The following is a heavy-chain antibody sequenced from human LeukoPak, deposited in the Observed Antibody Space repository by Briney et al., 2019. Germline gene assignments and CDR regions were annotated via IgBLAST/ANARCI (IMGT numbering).Heavy chain of an antibody. CDR1: GFILSNSA. CDR2: ISYDGSNK. CDR3: AKDIEEWLVKGGGCFDY. Sequence: SGGSLRLSCAASGFILSNSAMHWVRQAPGKGLEWVAVISYDGSNKYYADSVKGRFTISRDNSKNTLYLQMNSLRAEDTAVYYCAKDIEEWLVKGGGCFDYWGQGTLVTVSS. D-gene: IGHD6-19*01. V-gene: IGHV3-30*18. J-gene: IGHJ4*02.